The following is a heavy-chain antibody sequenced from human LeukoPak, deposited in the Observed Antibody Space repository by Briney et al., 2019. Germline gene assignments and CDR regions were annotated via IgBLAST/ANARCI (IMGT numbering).Heavy chain of an antibody. CDR3: VGGYDS. V-gene: IGHV4-59*10. CDR1: GGSFSGYY. Sequence: SETLSLTCAVYGGSFSGYYWSWIRQPAGKGLEWIGRIYTSGSTNYNPSLKSRVTISVDTSKNQFSLKLSSVTAADTAVYYCVGGYDSWGQGTLVTVSS. J-gene: IGHJ5*02. D-gene: IGHD5-12*01. CDR2: IYTSGST.